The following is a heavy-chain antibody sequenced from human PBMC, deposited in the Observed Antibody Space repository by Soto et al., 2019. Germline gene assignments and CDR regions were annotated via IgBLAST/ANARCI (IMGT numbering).Heavy chain of an antibody. Sequence: GGSLRLSCSASGFTFSSYAMHWVRQAPGKGLEYVSAISSNGGSKYYADSVKGRFTISRDNSKNTLYLQMISLRAEDTAVYYCVLSPMVRGVILFDSWGQGTLVTVSS. CDR3: VLSPMVRGVILFDS. D-gene: IGHD3-10*01. CDR1: GFTFSSYA. V-gene: IGHV3-64D*06. CDR2: ISSNGGSK. J-gene: IGHJ4*02.